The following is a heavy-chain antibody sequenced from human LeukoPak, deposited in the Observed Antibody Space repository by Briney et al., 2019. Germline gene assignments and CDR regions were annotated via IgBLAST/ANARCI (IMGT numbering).Heavy chain of an antibody. CDR2: ISPSSGGT. Sequence: ASVKVSCKTSGYTFISYYMHWVRQAPGQGLEWMGWISPSSGGTNYAQKFQGRVTMTRDTSISTAYMELSSLRSDDTAVYYCARGWGFGSIDYWGQGTLVTVSS. J-gene: IGHJ4*02. D-gene: IGHD7-27*01. CDR3: ARGWGFGSIDY. V-gene: IGHV1-2*02. CDR1: GYTFISYY.